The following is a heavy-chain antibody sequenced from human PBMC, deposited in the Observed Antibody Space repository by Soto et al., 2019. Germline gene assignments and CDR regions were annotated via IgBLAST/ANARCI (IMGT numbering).Heavy chain of an antibody. CDR2: IDPRDSHT. D-gene: IGHD6-6*01. J-gene: IGHJ6*02. Sequence: LGESLKISCTGSGYSFTNYWISWVRQMPGKRLEWMGEIDPRDSHTNYSPSFQGHVTMSTDKSNGTAYLHWSSLKASDSAIYYCARHYSGSSFMDPWGQGTTVTVSS. CDR3: ARHYSGSSFMDP. CDR1: GYSFTNYW. V-gene: IGHV5-10-1*01.